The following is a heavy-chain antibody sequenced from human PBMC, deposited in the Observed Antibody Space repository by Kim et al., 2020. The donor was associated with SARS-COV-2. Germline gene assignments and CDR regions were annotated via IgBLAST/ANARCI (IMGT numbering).Heavy chain of an antibody. D-gene: IGHD6-19*01. V-gene: IGHV3-21*01. CDR3: ARVLSSGWYFDY. J-gene: IGHJ4*02. Sequence: GGSLRLSCAASGFTFSSYSMNWVRQAPGKGLEWVSSISSSSSYIYYADSVKGRFTISRDNAKNSLYLQMNSLRAEDTAVYYCARVLSSGWYFDYWGQGTLVTVSS. CDR2: ISSSSSYI. CDR1: GFTFSSYS.